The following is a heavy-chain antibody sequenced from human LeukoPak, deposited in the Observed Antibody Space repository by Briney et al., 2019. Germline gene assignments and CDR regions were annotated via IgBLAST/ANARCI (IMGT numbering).Heavy chain of an antibody. CDR2: INPNSGDT. D-gene: IGHD3-22*01. CDR1: GYTFTGYY. CDR3: ARDGIYDSSGLLNPTYYYYYMDV. Sequence: GASVKVSCKASGYTFTGYYIHWVRQAPGLGLEWMGGINPNSGDTNYAQKFQGRVTMTRDTSISTAYMELSRLTSGDTAVFYCARDGIYDSSGLLNPTYYYYYMDVWGKGTTVTVSS. V-gene: IGHV1-2*02. J-gene: IGHJ6*03.